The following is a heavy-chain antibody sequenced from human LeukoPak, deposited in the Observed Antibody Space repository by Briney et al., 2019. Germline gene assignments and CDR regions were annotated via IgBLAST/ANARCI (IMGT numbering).Heavy chain of an antibody. CDR2: INPFGGSA. V-gene: IGHV1-46*01. CDR1: GYSFTIYF. CDR3: ARATGGYGDYGWHFDL. Sequence: GASVTVSFTASGYSFTIYFIHWVRQAPGQGLEWMGIINPFGGSATYAQEFQGRVTMTRDTSTSTVSMDLSSLKSEDTAMYYWARATGGYGDYGWHFDLWGRGTLVTVSS. J-gene: IGHJ2*01. D-gene: IGHD4-17*01.